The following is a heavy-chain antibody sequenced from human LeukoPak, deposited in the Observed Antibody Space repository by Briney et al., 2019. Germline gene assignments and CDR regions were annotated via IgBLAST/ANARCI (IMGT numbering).Heavy chain of an antibody. J-gene: IGHJ4*02. D-gene: IGHD3-10*01. V-gene: IGHV3-23*01. CDR1: GFTFSSYG. Sequence: GGSLRLSCAASGFTFSSYGMSWVRQAPGKGLEWVSAISGSGGNTYYADSVSGRFTISGDNSKNTLYLQMNSLSAEDTAVYYCAKLYGWGTYYNYFDYWGQGSLVTVSS. CDR2: ISGSGGNT. CDR3: AKLYGWGTYYNYFDY.